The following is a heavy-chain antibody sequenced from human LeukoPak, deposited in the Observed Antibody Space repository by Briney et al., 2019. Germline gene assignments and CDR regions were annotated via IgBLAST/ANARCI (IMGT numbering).Heavy chain of an antibody. CDR2: ISYDGSNK. CDR1: GFTFSSYA. J-gene: IGHJ4*02. Sequence: PGGSLRLSCAASGFTFSSYAMHWVRQAPGKGLEWVAVISYDGSNKYYADSMKGRFTISRDNSKNTLYLQMNSLRAEDTAVYYCARDLYGSSWFSPFDYWGQGTLVTVSS. V-gene: IGHV3-30-3*01. CDR3: ARDLYGSSWFSPFDY. D-gene: IGHD6-13*01.